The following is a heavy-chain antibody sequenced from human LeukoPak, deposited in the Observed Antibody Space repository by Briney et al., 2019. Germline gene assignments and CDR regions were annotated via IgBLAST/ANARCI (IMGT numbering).Heavy chain of an antibody. CDR1: GFTFSRYW. D-gene: IGHD3-3*01. Sequence: TGGSLRLSCAASGFTFSRYWMHWVRQAPGKGLVWVSRIISDDRTTNYADSVRGRFTISRDNAKNTLYLQMNSLRVEDTAVYYCARGRFLEWFQEHPFGYWGQGTLVTVSS. J-gene: IGHJ4*02. V-gene: IGHV3-74*01. CDR3: ARGRFLEWFQEHPFGY. CDR2: IISDDRTT.